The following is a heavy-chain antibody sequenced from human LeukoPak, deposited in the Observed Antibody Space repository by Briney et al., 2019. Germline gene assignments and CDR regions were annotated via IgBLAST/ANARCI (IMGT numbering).Heavy chain of an antibody. V-gene: IGHV3-7*01. J-gene: IGHJ3*02. CDR2: IKQDGSEK. Sequence: PGGSLRLSCAASGFTFSSYWMSWVRQAPGKGLEWVANIKQDGSEKYYVDSVKGRFTISRDNAKNSLSLQMNSLRAEDTAVYYCASSPPLWNGDAFDIWGQGTMVTVSS. CDR1: GFTFSSYW. CDR3: ASSPPLWNGDAFDI. D-gene: IGHD1-1*01.